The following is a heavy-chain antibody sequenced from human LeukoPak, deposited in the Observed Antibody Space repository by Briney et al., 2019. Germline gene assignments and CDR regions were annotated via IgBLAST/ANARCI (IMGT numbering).Heavy chain of an antibody. CDR2: INTDGSST. Sequence: GGSLRLSCAASGFTYSSYWMHWVRQAPGKGLVWVSRINTDGSSTSYADSVKGRFTISRDNAKSTLYLQMNSLRDEDTAVYYCARSRYTSSLMLWGQGTLVTVSS. J-gene: IGHJ4*02. CDR3: ARSRYTSSLML. D-gene: IGHD6-6*01. V-gene: IGHV3-74*01. CDR1: GFTYSSYW.